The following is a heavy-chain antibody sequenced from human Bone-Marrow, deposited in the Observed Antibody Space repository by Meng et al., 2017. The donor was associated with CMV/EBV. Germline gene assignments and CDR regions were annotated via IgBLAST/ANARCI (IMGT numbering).Heavy chain of an antibody. V-gene: IGHV3-48*04. CDR1: GFTFSSYS. CDR3: ARDPHQTYYDFWSGPYGMAV. Sequence: GESLKISCAASGFTFSSYSMNWVRQAPGKGLQWVSYISSSSSTIYFADSVKGRFTISRDNAKNSLYLQMNSLRAEDTAVYYCARDPHQTYYDFWSGPYGMAVWGRGNTVNVAS. J-gene: IGHJ6*02. CDR2: ISSSSSTI. D-gene: IGHD3-3*01.